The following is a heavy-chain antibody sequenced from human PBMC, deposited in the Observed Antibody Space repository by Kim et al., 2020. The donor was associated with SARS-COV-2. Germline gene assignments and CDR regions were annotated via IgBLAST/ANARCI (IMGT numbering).Heavy chain of an antibody. V-gene: IGHV3-33*06. CDR3: AKEGADCSSTSCYEGYYYYGMVG. D-gene: IGHD2-2*01. J-gene: IGHJ6*02. CDR2: IWYDGSNK. Sequence: GGSLRLSCAASGFTFSSYGMHWVRQAPGKGLEWVAVIWYDGSNKYYADSVKGRFTISRDNSKNTLYLQMNSLRAEDTAVYYCAKEGADCSSTSCYEGYYYYGMVGWGQGTTVTVSS. CDR1: GFTFSSYG.